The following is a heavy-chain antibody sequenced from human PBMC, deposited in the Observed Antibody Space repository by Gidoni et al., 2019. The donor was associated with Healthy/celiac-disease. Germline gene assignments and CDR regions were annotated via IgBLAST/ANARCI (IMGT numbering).Heavy chain of an antibody. D-gene: IGHD2-8*01. CDR3: ARVLHTGSNARAFDI. V-gene: IGHV3-48*02. J-gene: IGHJ3*02. CDR1: GFTFSSYS. Sequence: EVQLVESGGGLVQPGGSLRLSCAASGFTFSSYSMNWVRQAPGKGLEWVSYISSSSVTIYYADSVKGRFTISRDNAKNSLYLQMNSLRDEDTAVYYCARVLHTGSNARAFDIWGQGTMVTVSS. CDR2: ISSSSVTI.